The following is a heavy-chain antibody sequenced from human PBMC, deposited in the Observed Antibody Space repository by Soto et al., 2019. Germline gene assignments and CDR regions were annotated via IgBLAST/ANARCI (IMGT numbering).Heavy chain of an antibody. CDR2: INSGSTSV. CDR1: GFIFNSYS. CDR3: ASSASSDAY. Sequence: EVQLVESGGGLVQPGGSLRLSCVASGFIFNSYSMNWVRQAPGKGLEWISYINSGSTSVFYADSVKGRFTISRDNAKNSLYLQMNSLRVEDTAVYYCASSASSDAYWGQGTLVTVSS. D-gene: IGHD1-26*01. J-gene: IGHJ4*02. V-gene: IGHV3-48*01.